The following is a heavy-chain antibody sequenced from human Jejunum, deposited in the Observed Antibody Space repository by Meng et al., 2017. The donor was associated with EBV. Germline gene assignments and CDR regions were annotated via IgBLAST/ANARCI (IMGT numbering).Heavy chain of an antibody. CDR1: GESFTVYS. D-gene: IGHD5-12*01. J-gene: IGHJ5*02. Sequence: VQLQQWGEGLLGPSEPLSLTCVVYGESFTVYSWGWIRQPPGKGPQWIGEIDQYGRANNNPSLKSRLTMSVDTSKNQFSLKLNSVTAADTAVYYCARLRVDPFDNWFDPWGQGILVTVSS. CDR2: IDQYGRA. CDR3: ARLRVDPFDNWFDP. V-gene: IGHV4-34*01.